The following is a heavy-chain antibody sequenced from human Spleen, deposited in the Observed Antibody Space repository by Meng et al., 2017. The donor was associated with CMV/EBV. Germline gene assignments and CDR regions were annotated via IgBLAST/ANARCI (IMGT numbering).Heavy chain of an antibody. CDR2: ITPVFDTT. J-gene: IGHJ4*02. CDR1: TFSSCS. D-gene: IGHD3-16*02. Sequence: TFSSCSIMWVRQATGQGLEWMGGITPVFDTTDYAQKFRDRVTITTDDSATTTYMEMSSLEFEDTAVYFCARGPRITFGGVIIWPLKDWGQGTLVTVSS. V-gene: IGHV1-69*05. CDR3: ARGPRITFGGVIIWPLKD.